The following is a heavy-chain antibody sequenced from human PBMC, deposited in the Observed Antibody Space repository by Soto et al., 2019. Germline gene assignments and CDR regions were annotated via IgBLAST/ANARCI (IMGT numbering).Heavy chain of an antibody. J-gene: IGHJ6*02. CDR2: TYYRSKWYN. CDR3: AGGAAAGIDGMDV. V-gene: IGHV6-1*01. D-gene: IGHD6-13*01. CDR1: GDSVSSNSVA. Sequence: PSQTLSLTCAISGDSVSSNSVAWNWIKQSPSRGLEWLGGTYYRSKWYNDYAVSVKSRITINPDTSKNQLSLQLNSVTPEDTAVYYCAGGAAAGIDGMDVWGQGTTVTVSS.